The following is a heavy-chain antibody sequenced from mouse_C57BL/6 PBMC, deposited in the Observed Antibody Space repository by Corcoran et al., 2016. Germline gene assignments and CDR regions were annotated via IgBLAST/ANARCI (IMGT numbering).Heavy chain of an antibody. CDR2: IDPANGNT. V-gene: IGHV14-3*01. CDR1: GFNIKNTY. Sequence: EVQLQQSVAELVRPGTSVKLSCTASGFNIKNTYMHWVKQRPEQGLAWIGRIDPANGNTKYAPKFQGKATITADTSSNTAYLQLSSLTSEDTASYYCARPYYSNYVGAMDYWGQGTSVTVSS. J-gene: IGHJ4*01. D-gene: IGHD2-5*01. CDR3: ARPYYSNYVGAMDY.